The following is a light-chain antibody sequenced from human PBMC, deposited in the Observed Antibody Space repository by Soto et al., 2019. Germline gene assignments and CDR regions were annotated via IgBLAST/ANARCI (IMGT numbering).Light chain of an antibody. CDR3: QQSYSPPPVT. CDR1: QSINRF. CDR2: AAA. J-gene: IGKJ5*01. V-gene: IGKV1-39*01. Sequence: DIQMTQSPSSLSASVGDRVTITCRASQSINRFXNWYQQKPGKAPKLLIYAAASLQSGVPSRFSGSGSGTDFTLTISSLQPEDFATYYCQQSYSPPPVTFGQGTRLEIK.